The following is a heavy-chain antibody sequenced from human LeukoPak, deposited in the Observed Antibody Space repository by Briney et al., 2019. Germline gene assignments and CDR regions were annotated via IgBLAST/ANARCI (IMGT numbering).Heavy chain of an antibody. J-gene: IGHJ5*02. CDR3: ASRFGDWFDP. CDR1: GVSISTYY. D-gene: IGHD3-16*01. Sequence: PSETLSLTCTVSGVSISTYYWSWIRQTPGKGLECMGYIYYSGSTNYNPSLRSRVTLSVETSKNQFSLKLSSVTAADTAVYYCASRFGDWFDPWGQGTLVTVSS. V-gene: IGHV4-59*01. CDR2: IYYSGST.